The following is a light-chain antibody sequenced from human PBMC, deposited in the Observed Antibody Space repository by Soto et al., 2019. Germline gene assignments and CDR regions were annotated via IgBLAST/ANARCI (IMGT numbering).Light chain of an antibody. CDR2: GAS. J-gene: IGKJ4*01. CDR1: QSVTSNY. V-gene: IGKV3-20*01. Sequence: EIVLTQSPGTLSLSPGERATLSCRASQSVTSNYLAWYQQKPGQAPRLLVYGASSRATGIPDRFSGSGSGTDFTLTISRLEPEDFEVYYCQQYYWSPLTFGGGTKVEIK. CDR3: QQYYWSPLT.